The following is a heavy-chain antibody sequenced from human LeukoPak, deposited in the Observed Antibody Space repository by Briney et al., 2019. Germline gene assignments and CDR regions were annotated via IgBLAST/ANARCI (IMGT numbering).Heavy chain of an antibody. J-gene: IGHJ4*02. CDR3: ARPSQVNYYGSGSYSYYFDY. D-gene: IGHD3-10*01. V-gene: IGHV4-34*01. Sequence: PSETLSLTCAVSGGSFSGYYWSWIRQPPGKGLEWIGEINHSGSTNYNPSPKSRVTISVDTSKNQFSLKLSSVTAADTAVYYCARPSQVNYYGSGSYSYYFDYWGQGTLVTVSS. CDR1: GGSFSGYY. CDR2: INHSGST.